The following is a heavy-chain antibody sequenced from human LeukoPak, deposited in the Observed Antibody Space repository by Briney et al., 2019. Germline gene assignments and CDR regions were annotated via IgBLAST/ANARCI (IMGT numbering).Heavy chain of an antibody. D-gene: IGHD6-19*01. CDR1: GYTFTSYY. Sequence: GASVKVSCKASGYTFTSYYMHWVRQAPGQGLEWMGIINPSGGSTSYAQKFQGRVTMTRDTSTSTVYMELSSLRSEDTAVYYCARVLSSGWYRALFDYWGQGTLVTVSS. V-gene: IGHV1-46*01. J-gene: IGHJ4*02. CDR2: INPSGGST. CDR3: ARVLSSGWYRALFDY.